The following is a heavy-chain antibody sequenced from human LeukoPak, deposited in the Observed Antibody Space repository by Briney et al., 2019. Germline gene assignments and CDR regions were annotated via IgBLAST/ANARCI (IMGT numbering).Heavy chain of an antibody. V-gene: IGHV1-69*13. J-gene: IGHJ6*02. Sequence: ASVKVSCKASGGTFSSYAISWVRQAPGQGLEWMGGIIPIFGTANYAQKFQGRVTITADESTSTAYMELSSLRSEDTAVYYCARISYYDSSGYYGPYGMDVWGQGTTVTVSS. CDR1: GGTFSSYA. D-gene: IGHD3-22*01. CDR3: ARISYYDSSGYYGPYGMDV. CDR2: IIPIFGTA.